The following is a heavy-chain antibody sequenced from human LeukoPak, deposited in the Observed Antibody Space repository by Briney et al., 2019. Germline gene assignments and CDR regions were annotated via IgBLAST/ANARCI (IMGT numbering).Heavy chain of an antibody. CDR1: GSTFNTYG. V-gene: IGHV3-30*02. D-gene: IGHD1-7*01. Sequence: GGSLRLSCAASGSTFNTYGMHWVRQAPGKGLEWVAFIRLDGSDKYYADSVKGRFTISRDTSKSTLYLQMNSLRGEDTAVYYCAKEWNNWNYENWFDSWGQGTLVTVSS. CDR3: AKEWNNWNYENWFDS. J-gene: IGHJ5*01. CDR2: IRLDGSDK.